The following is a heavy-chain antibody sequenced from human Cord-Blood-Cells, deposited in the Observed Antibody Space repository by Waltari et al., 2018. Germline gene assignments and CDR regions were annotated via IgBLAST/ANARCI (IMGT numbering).Heavy chain of an antibody. D-gene: IGHD6-6*01. CDR2: ISYDGSNK. Sequence: QVQLVESGGGVVQPGRSLRLACAASGFTFSSYAMTGVRQAPGKGLEWVAVISYDGSNKYYADSVKGRFTISRDNSKNTLYLQMNSLRAEDTAVYYCARELGSSSSAFDIWGQGTMVTVSS. CDR3: ARELGSSSSAFDI. J-gene: IGHJ3*02. CDR1: GFTFSSYA. V-gene: IGHV3-30*04.